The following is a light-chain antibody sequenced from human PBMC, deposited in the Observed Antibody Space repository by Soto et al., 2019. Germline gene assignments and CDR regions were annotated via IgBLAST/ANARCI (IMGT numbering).Light chain of an antibody. CDR3: QQYYTYPWT. CDR1: QGISSY. Sequence: AIRMTQSPSSLSASAGDKVTITCRASQGISSYLAWFQQKPGRPPKLLMSATSTLQSDVPSRFSGSGSGTDFNLSFGCLQSEDFATYYCQQYYTYPWTFGQGTNVEIK. J-gene: IGKJ1*01. V-gene: IGKV1-8*01. CDR2: ATS.